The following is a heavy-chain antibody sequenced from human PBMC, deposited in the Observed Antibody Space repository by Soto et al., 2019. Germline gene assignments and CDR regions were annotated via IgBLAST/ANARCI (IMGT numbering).Heavy chain of an antibody. CDR2: IYYSGST. Sequence: QVQLQESGPGLVKPSETLSLMCTVSGGSISSNYWSWIRQPPGKGLEYIGYIYYSGSTNYNPSLKRRVTISLDTAKNQFSLKLSSVTAADTAVYYCARGGGSPDYWGQGTLVTASS. CDR1: GGSISSNY. D-gene: IGHD3-10*01. V-gene: IGHV4-59*01. CDR3: ARGGGSPDY. J-gene: IGHJ4*02.